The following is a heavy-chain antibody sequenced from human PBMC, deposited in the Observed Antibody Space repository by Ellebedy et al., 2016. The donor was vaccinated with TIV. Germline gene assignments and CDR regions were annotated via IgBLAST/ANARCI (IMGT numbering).Heavy chain of an antibody. V-gene: IGHV1-2*02. D-gene: IGHD3-9*01. Sequence: ASVKVSCKASGYTFTGYYMHWVRQAPRHGLEWMGWINPNSGGTNYAQKFQGRVTMTRDTSISTAYMELSRLRSDDTAVYYCARDLGLRYHPSYYYYGMDVWGQGTTVTVSS. CDR3: ARDLGLRYHPSYYYYGMDV. CDR1: GYTFTGYY. CDR2: INPNSGGT. J-gene: IGHJ6*02.